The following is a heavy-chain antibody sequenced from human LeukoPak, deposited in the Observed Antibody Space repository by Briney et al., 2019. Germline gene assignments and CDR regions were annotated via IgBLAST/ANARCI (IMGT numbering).Heavy chain of an antibody. D-gene: IGHD5-18*01. J-gene: IGHJ4*02. CDR1: GFSLSTARMG. Sequence: SGPTLVHPTGTLTLPCTVSGFSLSTARMGVGWIRQPPGTALEWLAHIFSNDEKTYSTSLKSSISISKDTSKSQVVLTMTNMDPVDPATYYCARIQGYSYDNIDYWGQGTLVTVSS. CDR2: IFSNDEK. CDR3: ARIQGYSYDNIDY. V-gene: IGHV2-26*01.